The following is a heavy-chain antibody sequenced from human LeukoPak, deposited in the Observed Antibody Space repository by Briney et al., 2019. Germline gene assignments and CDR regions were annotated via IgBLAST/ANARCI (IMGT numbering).Heavy chain of an antibody. V-gene: IGHV3-48*04. CDR1: GFSFSTYS. Sequence: GGSLRLSCAASGFSFSTYSMTWVRQAPGKGLEWVSYISSSSSIINYAESVRGRFTISRDNAKNSLYLQMNSLRVEDTAVYYCARDPSGSSSWVRFDYWGQGTLVTVSS. J-gene: IGHJ4*02. D-gene: IGHD6-13*01. CDR3: ARDPSGSSSWVRFDY. CDR2: ISSSSSII.